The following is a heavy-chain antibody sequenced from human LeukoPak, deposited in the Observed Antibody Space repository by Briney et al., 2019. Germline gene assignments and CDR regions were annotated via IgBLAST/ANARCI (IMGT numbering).Heavy chain of an antibody. CDR2: IYYSGST. V-gene: IGHV4-59*08. J-gene: IGHJ4*02. CDR3: ARGVVNFDY. D-gene: IGHD3-3*01. Sequence: YWSWIRQPPGKGLEWIGYIYYSGSTNYNPSLKSRVTISVDTSKNQFSLKLSSVTAADTAVYYCARGVVNFDYWGQGTLVTVSS. CDR1: Y.